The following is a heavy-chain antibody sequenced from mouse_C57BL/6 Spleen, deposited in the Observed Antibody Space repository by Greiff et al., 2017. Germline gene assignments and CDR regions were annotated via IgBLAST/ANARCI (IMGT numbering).Heavy chain of an antibody. D-gene: IGHD2-2*01. Sequence: EVQRVESGGGLVQSGRSLRLSCATSGFTFSDFYMEWVRQAPGKGLEWIAASRNKADDYTTEYSASVKGRFIVSRDTSQSILYLQMNALRAEDTAIYYCARDAGYHWYFDVWGTGTTVTVSS. CDR2: SRNKADDYTT. V-gene: IGHV7-1*01. CDR3: ARDAGYHWYFDV. CDR1: GFTFSDFY. J-gene: IGHJ1*03.